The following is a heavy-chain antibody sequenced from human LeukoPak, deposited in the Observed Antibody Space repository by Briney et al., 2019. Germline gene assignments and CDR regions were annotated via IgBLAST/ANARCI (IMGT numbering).Heavy chain of an antibody. J-gene: IGHJ3*02. V-gene: IGHV4-39*07. CDR3: ARFITIFYDAFDI. CDR1: GGSISSSSYY. CDR2: IYYSGST. Sequence: PSETLSLTCTVSGGSISSSSYYWGWIRQPPGKGLEWIGSIYYSGSTYYNPSLKSRVTISVDTSKNQFSLKLSSVTAADTAVYYCARFITIFYDAFDIWGQGTMVTVSS. D-gene: IGHD3-3*01.